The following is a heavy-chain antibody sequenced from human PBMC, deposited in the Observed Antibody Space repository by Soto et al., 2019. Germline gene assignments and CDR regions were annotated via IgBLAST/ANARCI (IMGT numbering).Heavy chain of an antibody. CDR3: ARSQGSSTSLEIYYYYYYGMDV. CDR1: GGTFGSYA. V-gene: IGHV1-69*13. D-gene: IGHD2-2*01. CDR2: IIPIPGTA. J-gene: IGHJ6*02. Sequence: GASVKVSCKASGGTFGSYAISWVRQAPGQGLEWMGGIIPIPGTANYAQKFQGRVTTAADESTSTAYMELSSLRSEDTAVYYCARSQGSSTSLEIYYYYYYGMDVWGQGTTVTVSS.